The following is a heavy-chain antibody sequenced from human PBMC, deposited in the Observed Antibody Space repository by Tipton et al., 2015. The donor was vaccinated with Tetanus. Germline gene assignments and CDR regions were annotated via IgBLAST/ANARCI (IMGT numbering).Heavy chain of an antibody. V-gene: IGHV4-59*08. CDR3: ARLSSSANDAHAFDI. J-gene: IGHJ3*02. CDR2: IHSSGST. CDR1: GGSISSYY. Sequence: TLSLTCTVSGGSISSYYWSWIRQPPGKGPEWIGQIHSSGSTNYIPSLESRVTISVDTSKNQFSLKVSSVTAADTAVYYCARLSSSANDAHAFDIWGQGTMVTVSS. D-gene: IGHD3-22*01.